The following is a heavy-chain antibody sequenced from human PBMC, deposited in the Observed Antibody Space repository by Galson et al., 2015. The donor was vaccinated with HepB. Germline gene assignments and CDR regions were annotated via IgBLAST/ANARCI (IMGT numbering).Heavy chain of an antibody. CDR1: GFTFSSYG. V-gene: IGHV3-30*18. Sequence: SLRLSCAASGFTFSSYGMHWVRQAPGKGLEWVAVISYDGSNKYYADSVKGRFTISRDNSKNTLYLQMNSLRAEDTAVYYCAKGSTMATVRDDAFVIWGQGTMVTVSS. CDR3: AKGSTMATVRDDAFVI. CDR2: ISYDGSNK. D-gene: IGHD5-24*01. J-gene: IGHJ3*02.